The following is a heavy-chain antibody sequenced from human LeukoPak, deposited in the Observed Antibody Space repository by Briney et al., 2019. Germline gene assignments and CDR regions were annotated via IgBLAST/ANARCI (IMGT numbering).Heavy chain of an antibody. J-gene: IGHJ4*02. CDR1: GYTFTNYG. Sequence: ASVKVSCKASGYTFTNYGITWVRQAPGQGLEWMGWISPHNGNTNYPQKLQGRVTMTTDTSTSTAYMELRSLRSDDTALYYCATEGGWQPTDYGDHVYWGQGTLVTVSS. D-gene: IGHD4-17*01. CDR2: ISPHNGNT. CDR3: ATEGGWQPTDYGDHVY. V-gene: IGHV1-18*01.